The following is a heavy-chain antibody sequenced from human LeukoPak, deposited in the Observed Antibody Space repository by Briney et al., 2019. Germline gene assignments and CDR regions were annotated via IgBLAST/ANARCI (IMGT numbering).Heavy chain of an antibody. D-gene: IGHD1-26*01. CDR1: GYSFTKSW. CDR3: ARHEQWEGRFDY. V-gene: IGHV5-51*01. CDR2: IYPAVSDV. J-gene: IGHJ4*02. Sequence: GESLKISCKGSGYSFTKSWIGWVRQMPGKGLEWMGTIYPAVSDVRYSRPFQGQVTISADKSMNTAYLQRSSLEASDTAIYFCARHEQWEGRFDYWGQGTLVTVSS.